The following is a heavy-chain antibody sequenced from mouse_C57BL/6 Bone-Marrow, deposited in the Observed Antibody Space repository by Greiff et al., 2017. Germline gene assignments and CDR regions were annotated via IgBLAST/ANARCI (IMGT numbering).Heavy chain of an antibody. CDR1: GFTFSDYG. V-gene: IGHV5-17*01. D-gene: IGHD4-1*02. Sequence: EVKLVESGGGLVKPGGSLKLSCAASGFTFSDYGMHWVRQAPEKGLEWVAYISSGSSTIYYADTVKGRFTISRDNAKNTLFLQMTSLRSEDTAMYYCARDLNWDEGAWFAYWGKGTLVTVSA. CDR3: ARDLNWDEGAWFAY. CDR2: ISSGSSTI. J-gene: IGHJ3*01.